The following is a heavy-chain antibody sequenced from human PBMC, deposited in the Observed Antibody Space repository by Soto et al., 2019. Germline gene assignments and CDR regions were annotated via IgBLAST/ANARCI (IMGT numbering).Heavy chain of an antibody. D-gene: IGHD6-6*01. Sequence: TLALTCTVSGGSISNGGYYWSWIRQQPGKGLEWIGYIYYSGSTYYNPSLKSRVTISVDTSKNQFSLKLSSVTAADTAVYYCARDARYSSSSQVFDYWGQGTLVTVSS. CDR3: ARDARYSSSSQVFDY. CDR1: GGSISNGGYY. CDR2: IYYSGST. V-gene: IGHV4-31*03. J-gene: IGHJ4*02.